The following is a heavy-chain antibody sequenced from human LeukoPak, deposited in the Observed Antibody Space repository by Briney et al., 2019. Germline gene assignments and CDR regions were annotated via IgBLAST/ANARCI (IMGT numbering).Heavy chain of an antibody. V-gene: IGHV3-9*01. D-gene: IGHD1-26*01. Sequence: GRSLRLSCAASGFTFDDYAMHWVRHAPGKGLEWVSGISWNSGSIGYADSVKGRFTISRDNAKNSLYLQMNSLRAEDTALYYCAKGVVGAFDAFDIWGQGTMVTVSS. CDR2: ISWNSGSI. J-gene: IGHJ3*02. CDR3: AKGVVGAFDAFDI. CDR1: GFTFDDYA.